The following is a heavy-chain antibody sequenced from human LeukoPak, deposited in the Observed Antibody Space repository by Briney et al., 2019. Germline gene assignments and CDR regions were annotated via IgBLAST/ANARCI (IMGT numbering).Heavy chain of an antibody. CDR1: GFTFSDYY. Sequence: GGSLRLFCAASGFTFSDYYMTWIRQAPGKGLEWLSYISTGSTYTNYANSVKGRFTISRDNAKNSLYLQLNSLRAEDTAVYYCTREDNWYFDLWGRGTRVTVSS. CDR2: ISTGSTYT. V-gene: IGHV3-11*05. CDR3: TREDNWYFDL. J-gene: IGHJ2*01.